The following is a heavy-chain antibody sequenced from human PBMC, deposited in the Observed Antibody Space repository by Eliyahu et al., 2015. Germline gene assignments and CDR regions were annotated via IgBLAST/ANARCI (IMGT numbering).Heavy chain of an antibody. CDR1: GFTFSSYA. CDR2: ISYDGSNK. CDR3: AREVPAATVDP. J-gene: IGHJ5*02. V-gene: IGHV3-30*01. D-gene: IGHD2-2*01. Sequence: QVQLVESGGGVVQPGRSLRLSCAASGFTFSSYAMHWVRQAPGKRLEWVAVISYDGSNKYYADSVKGRFTISRDNSKNTLYLQMNSLRAEDTAVYYCAREVPAATVDPWGQGTLVTVSS.